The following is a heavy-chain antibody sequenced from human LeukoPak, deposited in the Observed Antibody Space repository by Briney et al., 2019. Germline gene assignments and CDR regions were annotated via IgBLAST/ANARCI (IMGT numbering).Heavy chain of an antibody. CDR2: IYSGGST. V-gene: IGHV3-66*02. Sequence: RGSLRLSCAASGFTVSSNYMSWVRQAPGKGLEWDSVIYSGGSTYYADSVKGRFTISRDNSKNTLYLQMNSLRAEDTAVYYCAVSAVGATLNFDYWGQGTLVTVSS. J-gene: IGHJ4*02. D-gene: IGHD1-26*01. CDR1: GFTVSSNY. CDR3: AVSAVGATLNFDY.